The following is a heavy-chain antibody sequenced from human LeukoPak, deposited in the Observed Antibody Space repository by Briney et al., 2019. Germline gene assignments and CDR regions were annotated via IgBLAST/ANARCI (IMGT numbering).Heavy chain of an antibody. V-gene: IGHV3-23*01. Sequence: GGSLRLSCTTSGFSFNTYSMSWVRQAPGKGLEWVSAINDDTPYYTDSVKGRFTVSRDNSRDTLYLHLNSLRAEDTAIYYCAKEYDLWHEQGSWFDTWGQGVLVTVSS. J-gene: IGHJ5*02. CDR1: GFSFNTYS. CDR3: AKEYDLWHEQGSWFDT. CDR2: INDDTP. D-gene: IGHD3-3*01.